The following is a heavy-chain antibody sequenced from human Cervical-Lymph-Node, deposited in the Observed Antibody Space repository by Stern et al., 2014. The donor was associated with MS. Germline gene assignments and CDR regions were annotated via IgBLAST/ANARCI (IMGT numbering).Heavy chain of an antibody. CDR2: IYWDDDK. CDR1: GFSLSTIGAG. V-gene: IGHV2-5*02. CDR3: AHRREASVGAYFDY. Sequence: EESGPTLVKPTQTLTLTCSFSGFSLSTIGAGVGWIRQPPGEALEWLALIYWDDDKRYSASLKSRLNIAKDTSKNQVVLTMTNMDPVDTATYYCAHRREASVGAYFDYWGQGILVTVSS. J-gene: IGHJ4*02. D-gene: IGHD4/OR15-4a*01.